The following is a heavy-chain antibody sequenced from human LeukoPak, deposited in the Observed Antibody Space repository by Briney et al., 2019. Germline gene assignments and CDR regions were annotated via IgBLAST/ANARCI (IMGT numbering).Heavy chain of an antibody. CDR1: GFTFTTYA. CDR2: ITVSGDST. V-gene: IGHV3-23*01. D-gene: IGHD6-13*01. J-gene: IGHJ4*02. CDR3: ALRYTTSLYFDD. Sequence: GGSLRLSCAASGFTFTTYAMSWVRQAPGKGLEWVSAITVSGDSTYYAGSVRGRFTISRDNSKNTLYLQMNSLRAEDTAVYYCALRYTTSLYFDDWGQGTLVTVSS.